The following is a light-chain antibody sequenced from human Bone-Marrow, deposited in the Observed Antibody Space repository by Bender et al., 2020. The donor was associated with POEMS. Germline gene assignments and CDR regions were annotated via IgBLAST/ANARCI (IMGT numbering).Light chain of an antibody. CDR3: QTWDSSTAI. V-gene: IGLV3-1*01. J-gene: IGLJ1*01. CDR2: QDN. CDR1: RLGDKY. Sequence: SYELIQPPSVSVSPGETASITCSGDRLGDKYAYWYRQAPGQSPVLVIYQDNKRPSGIPERFSGSNSGNTATLTISGTQAIDEADYYCQTWDSSTAIFGPGTKVTVL.